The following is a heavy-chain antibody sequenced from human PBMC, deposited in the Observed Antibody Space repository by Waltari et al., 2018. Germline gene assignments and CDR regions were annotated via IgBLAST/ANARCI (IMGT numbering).Heavy chain of an antibody. CDR2: IKQDGSEK. V-gene: IGHV3-7*01. J-gene: IGHJ6*03. CDR3: ARDSPHYYYMDV. CDR1: GFTFSSYS. Sequence: EVQLVESGGGLVQPGGSLRLSCAASGFTFSSYSMNWVRQAPGKGLEWVANIKQDGSEKYYVDSVNGRFTISRDNAKNSLYLQMNSLRAEDTAVYYCARDSPHYYYMDVWGKGTTVTVSS.